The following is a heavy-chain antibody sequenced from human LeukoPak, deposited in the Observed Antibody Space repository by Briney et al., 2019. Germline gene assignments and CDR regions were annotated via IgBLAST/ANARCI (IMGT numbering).Heavy chain of an antibody. CDR2: IYYSGST. V-gene: IGHV4-59*01. J-gene: IGHJ5*02. CDR1: GGSISSYY. CDR3: ARDLGEVGFDP. D-gene: IGHD3-10*01. Sequence: SETLSLTCTVSGGSISSYYWSWIRQPPGKGLERIGYIYYSGSTNYNPSLKSRVTISVDTSKNQFSLKLSSVTAADTAVYYCARDLGEVGFDPWGQGTLVTVSS.